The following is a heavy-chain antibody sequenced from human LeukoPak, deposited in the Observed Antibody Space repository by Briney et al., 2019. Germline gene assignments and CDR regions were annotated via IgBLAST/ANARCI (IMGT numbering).Heavy chain of an antibody. CDR2: IFSTGST. CDR1: DGSISSYY. CDR3: ARVSTGGRYDY. Sequence: PSETLSLTCTVSDGSISSYYWSWIRQPAGKGLEWIGRIFSTGSTNYNPSPKSRVTMSVDTSKNQFSLKLSSVTAADTAVYYCARVSTGGRYDYWGQGTLVTVSS. J-gene: IGHJ4*02. D-gene: IGHD1-14*01. V-gene: IGHV4-4*07.